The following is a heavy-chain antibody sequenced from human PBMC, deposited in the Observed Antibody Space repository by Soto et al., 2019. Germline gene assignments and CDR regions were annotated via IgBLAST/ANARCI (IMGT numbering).Heavy chain of an antibody. CDR1: GFMFSSHG. Sequence: QVQLVESGGGVAQPGRSLRLSCAASGFMFSSHGMHWIRQAPGKGLEWVAVIWYDGSNKYYADSVKGRFTISRDNSKNTLYLQMNSLRVEDTAVYYCGPDTLDYWGQGTLFTVSS. CDR3: GPDTLDY. V-gene: IGHV3-33*01. CDR2: IWYDGSNK. J-gene: IGHJ4*02.